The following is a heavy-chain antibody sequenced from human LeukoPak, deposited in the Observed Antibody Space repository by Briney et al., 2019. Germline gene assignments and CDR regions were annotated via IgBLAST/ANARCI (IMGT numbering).Heavy chain of an antibody. V-gene: IGHV4-59*01. J-gene: IGHJ5*02. CDR3: ARYAALSGPNWLDP. CDR1: GGSIIGYW. Sequence: PSETLSLTCTVSGGSIIGYWWSWIRQPPGKGLEWIGNIRYNGNTYSNPSLKSRVTISVDTSKNQFSMKLSSVTAADTAMYYCARYAALSGPNWLDPWGRGTLVTVSS. D-gene: IGHD6-19*01. CDR2: IRYNGNT.